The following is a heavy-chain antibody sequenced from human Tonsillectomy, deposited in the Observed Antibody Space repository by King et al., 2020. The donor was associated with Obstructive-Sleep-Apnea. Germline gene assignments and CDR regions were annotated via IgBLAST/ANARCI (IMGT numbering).Heavy chain of an antibody. V-gene: IGHV3-11*06. Sequence: VQLVESGGGLVKPGGSLRLSCAASGFKFSDYYMIWIRQAPGKGLEWVSHIRTTSSYTRYADSVRGRFTISRDNGKNSVYLQMNSLRVEDTGIYYCATVGSFLWMSFWGQGALVTVSS. CDR2: IRTTSSYT. CDR1: GFKFSDYY. CDR3: ATVGSFLWMSF. D-gene: IGHD2-21*01. J-gene: IGHJ4*02.